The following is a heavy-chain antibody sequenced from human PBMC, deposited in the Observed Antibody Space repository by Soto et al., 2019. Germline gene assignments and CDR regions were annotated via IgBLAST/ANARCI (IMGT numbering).Heavy chain of an antibody. CDR3: AKCLQVNWNYDAFHI. CDR2: ITASGGTT. Sequence: PGGSLRLSCAASGFTFSSYSMSWVRQAPGKGLEWVSHITASGGTTYYADSVKGRFTISRDISRNTLYLQMNSLRAEDTALYYCAKCLQVNWNYDAFHIWGQGTMVTVSS. J-gene: IGHJ3*02. CDR1: GFTFSSYS. V-gene: IGHV3-23*01. D-gene: IGHD1-7*01.